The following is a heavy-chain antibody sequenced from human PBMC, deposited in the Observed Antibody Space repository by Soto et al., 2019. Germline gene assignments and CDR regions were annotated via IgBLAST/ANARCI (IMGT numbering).Heavy chain of an antibody. Sequence: DSMQVSCKSSGYTLTNYYMHWVRHAPGQGLEWIGRIIPSGGATNYAEKFRYRVTMTRDTSTSTVYMELSSLRSDHTAVYYCARDQGLPTLDQWGEGNLVTVCS. CDR2: IIPSGGAT. CDR1: GYTLTNYY. CDR3: ARDQGLPTLDQ. V-gene: IGHV1-46*01. J-gene: IGHJ4*01.